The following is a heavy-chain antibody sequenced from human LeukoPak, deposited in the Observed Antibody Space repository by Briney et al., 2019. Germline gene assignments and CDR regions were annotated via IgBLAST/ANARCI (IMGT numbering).Heavy chain of an antibody. CDR3: ARDLSSGGWTLEFDY. J-gene: IGHJ4*02. Sequence: GASVKVSCKTSGYTFSTYGVTWVRQAPGQGFQWMGWISGHTGNTKYAENFQGRISLTIDTSATTAYMELRSLTSDDTAVYYCARDLSSGGWTLEFDYWGQGSLVTVAS. CDR1: GYTFSTYG. V-gene: IGHV1-18*01. D-gene: IGHD1-1*01. CDR2: ISGHTGNT.